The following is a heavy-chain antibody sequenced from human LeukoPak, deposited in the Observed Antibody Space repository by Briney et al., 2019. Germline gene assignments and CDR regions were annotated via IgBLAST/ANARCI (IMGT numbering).Heavy chain of an antibody. D-gene: IGHD4-17*01. CDR1: GFTVSSNY. V-gene: IGHV3-66*01. Sequence: GGSLRLSCAASGFTVSSNYMSWVRQAPGKGLEWVSVIYSGGSTYYADSVKGRFTISRDNSNNTPYLQMNSLRAEDTSVYYCAKAATTVTTSGLGYWGQGTLVTVSS. J-gene: IGHJ4*02. CDR2: IYSGGST. CDR3: AKAATTVTTSGLGY.